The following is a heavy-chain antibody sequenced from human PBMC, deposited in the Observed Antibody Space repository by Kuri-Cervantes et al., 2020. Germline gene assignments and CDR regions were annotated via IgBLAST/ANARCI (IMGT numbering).Heavy chain of an antibody. J-gene: IGHJ6*02. V-gene: IGHV3-21*01. CDR3: ARGYCSGDSCRTIAPGAV. CDR1: GFTLGGYS. Sequence: GGSLRLSCAASGFTLGGYSITWVRQAPGKGLEWVSSIDSSSTYKYYADSVKGRFTISRDNAKNSLYLQMNSLRAEDTAVYYCARGYCSGDSCRTIAPGAVWGQGITVTVSS. D-gene: IGHD2-15*01. CDR2: IDSSSTYK.